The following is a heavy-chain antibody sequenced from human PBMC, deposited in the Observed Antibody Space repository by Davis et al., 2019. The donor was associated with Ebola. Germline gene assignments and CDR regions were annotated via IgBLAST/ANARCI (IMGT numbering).Heavy chain of an antibody. J-gene: IGHJ4*02. Sequence: SETLSLTCTVSGGSISSYYWSWIRQPPGKGLEWIGYIYYSGSTNYNPSLKSRVTISVDTSKNQFSLKLSSVTAADTAVYYCARAPGSSGYYKDFDYWGQGTLVTVSS. D-gene: IGHD3-22*01. CDR1: GGSISSYY. V-gene: IGHV4-59*12. CDR3: ARAPGSSGYYKDFDY. CDR2: IYYSGST.